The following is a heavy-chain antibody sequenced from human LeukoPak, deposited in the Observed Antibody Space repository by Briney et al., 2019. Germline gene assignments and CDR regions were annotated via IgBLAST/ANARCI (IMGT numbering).Heavy chain of an antibody. J-gene: IGHJ4*02. CDR1: GFTFSSYS. V-gene: IGHV3-21*01. Sequence: PGGSLRLSCAASGFTFSSYSMNWVRQAPGKGLEWVSSISSNSNYIYYADSMKGRLTISRDNAKNSLYLQMNSLRAEDTAVYYCAKADEMNMDYWGQGTLVTVFS. CDR3: AKADEMNMDY. D-gene: IGHD2/OR15-2a*01. CDR2: ISSNSNYI.